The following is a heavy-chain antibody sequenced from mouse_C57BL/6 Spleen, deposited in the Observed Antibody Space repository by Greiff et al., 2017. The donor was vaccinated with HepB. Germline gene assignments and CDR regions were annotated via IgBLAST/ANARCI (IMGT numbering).Heavy chain of an antibody. V-gene: IGHV1-15*01. CDR3: TREGTTSSWFAY. J-gene: IGHJ3*01. Sequence: QVQLQQSGAELVRPGASVTLSCKASGYTFTDYEMHWVKQTPVHGLEWIGAIDPETGGTAYNQKFKGKAILTADKSSSTAYMELRSLTSEDSAVYYCTREGTTSSWFAYWGQGTLVTVSA. D-gene: IGHD1-1*01. CDR2: IDPETGGT. CDR1: GYTFTDYE.